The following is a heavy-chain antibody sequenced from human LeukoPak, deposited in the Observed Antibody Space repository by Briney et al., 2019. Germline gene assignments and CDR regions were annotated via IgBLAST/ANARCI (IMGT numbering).Heavy chain of an antibody. V-gene: IGHV3-23*01. CDR1: GFTFSSYA. D-gene: IGHD3-10*01. CDR2: ISGSGGST. Sequence: GGSLRLSCAASGFTFSSYAMHWVRQAPGKGLEWVSAISGSGGSTYYADSVKGRFTISRDNSKNTLYLQMNSLRAEDTAVYYCAKDRYYYGSGINWFDPWGQGTLVTVSS. CDR3: AKDRYYYGSGINWFDP. J-gene: IGHJ5*02.